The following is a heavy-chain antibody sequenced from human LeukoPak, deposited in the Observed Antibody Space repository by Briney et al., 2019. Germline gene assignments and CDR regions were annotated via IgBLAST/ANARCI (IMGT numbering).Heavy chain of an antibody. J-gene: IGHJ4*02. V-gene: IGHV1-46*01. CDR3: ARERIVATVFDY. CDR1: GYTFTSYY. D-gene: IGHD5-12*01. CDR2: INPSGGST. Sequence: ASVKVSCKASGYTFTSYYMHWVRQAPGQGLEWMGIINPSGGSTSYAQKLQGRVTMTRDTSTSTVYMELSSLRSEDTAVYYCARERIVATVFDYWGQGTLVTVSS.